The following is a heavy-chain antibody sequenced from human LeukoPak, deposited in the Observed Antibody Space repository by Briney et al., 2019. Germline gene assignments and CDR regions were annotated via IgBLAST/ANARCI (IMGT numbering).Heavy chain of an antibody. CDR1: GFTFSSYS. Sequence: GGSLRLSCAASGFTFSSYSMNWVRQAPGKGLEWVSSISSSSSYIYYADSVKGRFTISRDNAKNSLYLQMNSLRAEDTAVYYCARGDYYDSSASGGFDYWGQGTLVTVSS. V-gene: IGHV3-21*01. J-gene: IGHJ4*02. D-gene: IGHD3-22*01. CDR3: ARGDYYDSSASGGFDY. CDR2: ISSSSSYI.